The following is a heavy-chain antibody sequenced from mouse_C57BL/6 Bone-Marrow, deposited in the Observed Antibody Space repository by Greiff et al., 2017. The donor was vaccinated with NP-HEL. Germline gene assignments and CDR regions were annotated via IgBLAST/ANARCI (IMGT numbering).Heavy chain of an antibody. Sequence: EVNLLESGGGLVQSGRSLRLSCATSGFTFSDFYMEWVRQAPGKGLEWIAASRNKANDYTTESSASVKGRFIVSRDTSQSILYLQMNALRAEDTAIYYCARGRGNYYAMDYWGQGTSVTVSS. CDR2: SRNKANDYTT. V-gene: IGHV7-1*01. CDR3: ARGRGNYYAMDY. CDR1: GFTFSDFY. J-gene: IGHJ4*01.